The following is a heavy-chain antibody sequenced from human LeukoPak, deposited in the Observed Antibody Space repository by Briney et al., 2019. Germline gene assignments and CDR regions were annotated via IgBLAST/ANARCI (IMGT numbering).Heavy chain of an antibody. D-gene: IGHD6-13*01. CDR2: IRSKAYGGTT. CDR1: GFTFSDYY. J-gene: IGHJ4*02. CDR3: TRAGIAAAGTPGDY. Sequence: GGSLRLSCAASGFTFSDYYMSWIRQAPGKGLEWVGFIRSKAYGGTTEYAASVKGRFTISRDDSKSIAYLQMNSLKTEDTAVYYCTRAGIAAAGTPGDYWGQGTLVTVSS. V-gene: IGHV3-49*03.